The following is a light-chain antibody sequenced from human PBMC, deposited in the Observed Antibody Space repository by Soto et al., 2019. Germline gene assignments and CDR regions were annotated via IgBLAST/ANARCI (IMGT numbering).Light chain of an antibody. Sequence: AIQLTQSPSSLSASVGDRVTITCRASQGISSSLAWYQQKPGESPKLLIDDASTLESGVPPRFSGSGSGTDFTLTINSLQPEDFATYYCQQFHNYPVSFGGGTKMEIK. CDR2: DAS. CDR1: QGISSS. V-gene: IGKV1D-13*01. J-gene: IGKJ4*01. CDR3: QQFHNYPVS.